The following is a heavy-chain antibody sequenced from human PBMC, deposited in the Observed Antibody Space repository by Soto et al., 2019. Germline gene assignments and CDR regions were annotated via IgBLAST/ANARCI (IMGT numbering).Heavy chain of an antibody. CDR2: IYYSGST. Sequence: LSLTCTVSGGSISGYYWNWIRQSPGKGLEWIGYIYYSGSTNYNPSLKSRVTISVDTSKNQFSLKLSSVTAADTAVYYCARVRYFDPPYYFDYWGQGTLVTVSS. D-gene: IGHD3-9*01. V-gene: IGHV4-59*01. J-gene: IGHJ4*02. CDR1: GGSISGYY. CDR3: ARVRYFDPPYYFDY.